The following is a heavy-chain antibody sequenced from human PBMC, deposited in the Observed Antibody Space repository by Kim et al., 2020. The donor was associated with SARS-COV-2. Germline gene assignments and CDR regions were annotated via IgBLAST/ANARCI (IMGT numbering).Heavy chain of an antibody. CDR2: IYYSGST. V-gene: IGHV4-39*01. Sequence: SETLSLTCTVSGGSISSSSYYWGWIRQPPGKGLEWIGSIYYSGSTYYNPSLKSRVTISVDTSKNQFSLKLSSVTAADTAVYYCARPIYDSSGPLLYYFDYWGQGTLVTVSS. CDR1: GGSISSSSYY. CDR3: ARPIYDSSGPLLYYFDY. J-gene: IGHJ4*02. D-gene: IGHD3-22*01.